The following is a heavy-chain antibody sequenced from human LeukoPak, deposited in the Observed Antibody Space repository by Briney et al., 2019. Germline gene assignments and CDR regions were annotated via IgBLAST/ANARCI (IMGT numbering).Heavy chain of an antibody. J-gene: IGHJ4*02. Sequence: SGTLSLTCAVSGGSISSSNWWSWVRQPPGKGLEWIGEIYHSGSTNYNPSLKSRVTISVDKSKNQFSLKLSSVTAADTAVYYCARLGIPWVVPAAMGMDYFDYWGQGTLVTVSS. CDR3: ARLGIPWVVPAAMGMDYFDY. V-gene: IGHV4-4*02. CDR1: GGSISSSNW. CDR2: IYHSGST. D-gene: IGHD2-2*01.